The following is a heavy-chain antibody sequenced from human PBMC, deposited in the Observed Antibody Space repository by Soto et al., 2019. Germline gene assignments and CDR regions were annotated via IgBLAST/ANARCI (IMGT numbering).Heavy chain of an antibody. Sequence: ESGGGLVQPGGSLRLSCAASGFTFYSYWMSWVRQAPGKRPEWVANIKEDGSEKNYVGSVKGRFTISRDNARNSLYLEMNSLRADDTAVYYCGRGYARCDYWGQGTLVTVSS. J-gene: IGHJ4*02. CDR3: GRGYARCDY. V-gene: IGHV3-7*03. CDR2: IKEDGSEK. D-gene: IGHD2-2*01. CDR1: GFTFYSYW.